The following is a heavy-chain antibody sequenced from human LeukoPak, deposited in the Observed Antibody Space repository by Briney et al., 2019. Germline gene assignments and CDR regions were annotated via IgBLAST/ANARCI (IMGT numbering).Heavy chain of an antibody. CDR3: TRVRFAFEPYSSSWYGDY. CDR1: GDSSGDAI. CDR2: LIGKADGGTT. Sequence: APRHSSTASGDSSGDAIISSVRETPGGGLGWGGLLIGKADGGTTEYAASVNGRFTISSDDSKSIAYLQMNSLKTEDTAVYYCTRVRFAFEPYSSSWYGDYWGQGALVTVSS. V-gene: IGHV3-49*04. D-gene: IGHD6-13*01. J-gene: IGHJ4*02.